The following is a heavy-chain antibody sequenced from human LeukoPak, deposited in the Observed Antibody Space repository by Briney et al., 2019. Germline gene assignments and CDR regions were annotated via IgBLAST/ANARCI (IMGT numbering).Heavy chain of an antibody. CDR3: ARQNILRGVILFDY. Sequence: PSETLSLTCTVSGRSISSYYWSWIRQPPGKGLEWIWRIYTSGSTNYNTSLKSRVTISVDTSKNQFSLKLSSVTAGDTAVYFCARQNILRGVILFDYWGQGTLVTVSS. CDR2: IYTSGST. CDR1: GRSISSYY. D-gene: IGHD3-10*01. V-gene: IGHV4-59*08. J-gene: IGHJ4*02.